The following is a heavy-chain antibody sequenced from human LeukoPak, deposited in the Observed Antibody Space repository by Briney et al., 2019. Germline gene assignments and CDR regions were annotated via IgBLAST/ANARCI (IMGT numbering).Heavy chain of an antibody. V-gene: IGHV1-69*01. CDR2: IIPIFGTA. D-gene: IGHD1-7*01. CDR3: AKDRAYNWNYRGGYNWFDP. CDR1: GGTFSSYA. J-gene: IGHJ5*02. Sequence: ASVKVSCKASGGTFSSYAISWVRQAPGQGLEWMGGIIPIFGTANYAQKFQGRVTITADESTSTAYMELSSLRSEDTAVYYCAKDRAYNWNYRGGYNWFDPWGQGTLVTVSS.